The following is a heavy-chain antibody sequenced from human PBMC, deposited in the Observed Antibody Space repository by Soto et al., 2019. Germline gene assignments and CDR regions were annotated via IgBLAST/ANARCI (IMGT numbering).Heavy chain of an antibody. CDR3: ARHDNMTLVSNYIDS. Sequence: QVQLQESGPGLVRPSGTLSLTCSVSGASISNNKWWSWVRQPPGKGLEWIGEMHPSGSIHYNASLNSRAIISVDKSRNQFSLQLTPVTDADTALYFCARHDNMTLVSNYIDSWGPGTLVTVSS. J-gene: IGHJ4*02. D-gene: IGHD1-1*01. CDR1: GASISNNKW. CDR2: MHPSGSI. V-gene: IGHV4-4*02.